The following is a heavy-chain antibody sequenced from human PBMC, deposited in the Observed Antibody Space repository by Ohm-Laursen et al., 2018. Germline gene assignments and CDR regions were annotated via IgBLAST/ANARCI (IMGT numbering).Heavy chain of an antibody. CDR3: ATDGGGRYNTSWYYFDY. J-gene: IGHJ4*02. CDR2: IYHSGST. Sequence: SHTLSCTWSVFGCSISNYYWARLRQPPGLGLDWFVYIYHSGSTNYNPFLKSRVTMSLDTSKNQFSLKLSSVTAADTAVYYCATDGGGRYNTSWYYFDYWGQGTLVTVSS. V-gene: IGHV4-59*07. CDR1: GCSISNYY. D-gene: IGHD2-2*01.